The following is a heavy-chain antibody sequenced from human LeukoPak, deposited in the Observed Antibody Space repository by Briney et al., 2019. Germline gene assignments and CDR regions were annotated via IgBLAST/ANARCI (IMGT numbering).Heavy chain of an antibody. CDR2: IYHSGSP. V-gene: IGHV4-38-2*01. CDR1: GYPISSGYY. J-gene: IGHJ5*02. D-gene: IGHD3-3*01. CDR3: ASTIFGVVRGYNWFDP. Sequence: SETLSLTCAVSGYPISSGYYWGWIRQPPGKGLEGIGSIYHSGSPYYNPPLKSRVTIPVDTSKNQFSLKLSSVTAADTAVYYCASTIFGVVRGYNWFDPWGQGTLVTVSS.